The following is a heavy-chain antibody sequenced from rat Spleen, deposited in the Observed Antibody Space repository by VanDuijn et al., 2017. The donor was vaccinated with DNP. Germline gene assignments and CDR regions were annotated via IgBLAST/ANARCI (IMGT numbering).Heavy chain of an antibody. CDR3: VRGGYKPDY. J-gene: IGHJ2*01. D-gene: IGHD1-11*01. CDR1: GFSITSNF. V-gene: IGHV3-1*01. CDR2: ISYSDTT. Sequence: EVQLQESGPGLVKPSQSLSLTCSVTGFSITSNFWGWIRKFPGNKMEWIGHISYSDTTSYHPSLKSRISISRDTPKNQFFLHLNSTTPEDTATYYCVRGGYKPDYWGQGVMVTVSS.